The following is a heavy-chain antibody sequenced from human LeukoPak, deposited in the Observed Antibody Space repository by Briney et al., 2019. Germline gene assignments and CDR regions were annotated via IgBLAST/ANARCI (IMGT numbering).Heavy chain of an antibody. CDR1: GGTFSSYA. J-gene: IGHJ4*02. CDR3: ARGPYSYGPTFDY. CDR2: IIPIFGTA. V-gene: IGHV1-69*13. Sequence: SVKVSCKASGGTFSSYAISWVRQAPGQGLEWMGGIIPIFGTANYAQKFQGRVTITADESTSTAYMELSSLRSEDTAVYYCARGPYSYGPTFDYWGQGTLVTVSS. D-gene: IGHD5-18*01.